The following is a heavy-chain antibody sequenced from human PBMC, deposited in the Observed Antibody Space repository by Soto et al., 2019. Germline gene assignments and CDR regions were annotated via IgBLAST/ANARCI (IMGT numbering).Heavy chain of an antibody. CDR1: GGSINNGNYY. D-gene: IGHD1-20*01. Sequence: QVQLQESGPGLVKPSQTLSLTCTVSGGSINNGNYYWSWIRQHPGKDLEWIAYIYYSGSTYYNPSLKSRVTLSVDTSKNQFSLKLTSVTAADTAVYYCARGDSWNDPHFDYWGQGTLVTVSS. CDR3: ARGDSWNDPHFDY. V-gene: IGHV4-31*03. CDR2: IYYSGST. J-gene: IGHJ4*02.